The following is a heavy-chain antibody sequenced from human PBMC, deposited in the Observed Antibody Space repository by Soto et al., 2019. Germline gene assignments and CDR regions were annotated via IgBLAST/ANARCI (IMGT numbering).Heavy chain of an antibody. Sequence: GASVKVSCKASGYTFTSYAMHWVPQAPVQRLEWMVWLNAGNGNTKYSQKFQGRVTITRDTSASTAYMELSSLRSEDTAVYYCARPTIASHYYYGMDVGGQGTTVTVS. CDR2: LNAGNGNT. CDR3: ARPTIASHYYYGMDV. D-gene: IGHD2-2*01. V-gene: IGHV1-3*01. J-gene: IGHJ6*02. CDR1: GYTFTSYA.